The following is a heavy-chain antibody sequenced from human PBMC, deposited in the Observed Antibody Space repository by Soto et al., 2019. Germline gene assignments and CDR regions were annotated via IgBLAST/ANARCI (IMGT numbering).Heavy chain of an antibody. CDR3: TSCRGYCTGLVAYDI. Sequence: EVQLVESGGDLVKPGGSLRLSCTASGFTFGNAFMNWVRQAPGKGLEWIGRIRTKTYGDAVDYAAPVKGRFTISRDDSKDTRYLQMNRLKTEDTAGYYCTSCRGYCTGLVAYDIWGQGTMVTVSS. CDR1: GFTFGNAF. D-gene: IGHD2-8*02. J-gene: IGHJ3*02. V-gene: IGHV3-15*07. CDR2: IRTKTYGDAV.